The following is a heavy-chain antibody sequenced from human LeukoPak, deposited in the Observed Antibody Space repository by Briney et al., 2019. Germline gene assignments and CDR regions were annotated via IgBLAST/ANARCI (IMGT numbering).Heavy chain of an antibody. V-gene: IGHV4-4*02. D-gene: IGHD3-10*01. Sequence: SGTLSLTCAVSGGSISSSNWWSWVRQHPGKGLEWIGYIYYSGSTYYNPSPKSRVTISVDTSKNQFSLKLSSVTAADTAVYYCARDNGSGSYFDYWGQGTLVTVSS. J-gene: IGHJ4*02. CDR2: IYYSGST. CDR3: ARDNGSGSYFDY. CDR1: GGSISSSNW.